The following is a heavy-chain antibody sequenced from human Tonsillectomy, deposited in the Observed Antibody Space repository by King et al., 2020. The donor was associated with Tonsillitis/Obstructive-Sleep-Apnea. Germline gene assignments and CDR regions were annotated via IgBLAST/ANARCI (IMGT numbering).Heavy chain of an antibody. CDR1: GGTFSSYA. D-gene: IGHD3-3*01. Sequence: VQLVQSGAEVKKPGSSVKVSCKASGGTFSSYAISWVRQAPGQGLEWMGGIIPIFGTANYAQKFQGRVTITADESTSTAYMELSSLRSEDTAVYYCARVGRHFEFWGGYHVYYFDYWGQGTLVTVSS. V-gene: IGHV1-69*01. CDR2: IIPIFGTA. J-gene: IGHJ4*02. CDR3: ARVGRHFEFWGGYHVYYFDY.